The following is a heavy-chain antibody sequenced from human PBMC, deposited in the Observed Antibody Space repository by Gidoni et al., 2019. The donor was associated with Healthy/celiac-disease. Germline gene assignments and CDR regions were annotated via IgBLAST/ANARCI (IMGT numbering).Heavy chain of an antibody. D-gene: IGHD6-6*01. CDR1: GFTFSSYS. J-gene: IGHJ6*02. CDR2: ISSSSSYI. CDR3: ARPYSSSSVGTVYYYYYGMDV. Sequence: EVQLVESGGGLVKPGGSLRLSCAASGFTFSSYSMNWVRQAPGKGLEWVSSISSSSSYIYYADSVKGRFTISRDNAKNSLYLQMNSLRAEDTAVYYCARPYSSSSVGTVYYYYYGMDVWGQGTTVTVSS. V-gene: IGHV3-21*01.